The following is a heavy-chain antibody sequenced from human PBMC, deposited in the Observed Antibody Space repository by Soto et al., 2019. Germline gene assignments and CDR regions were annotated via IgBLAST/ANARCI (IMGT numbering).Heavy chain of an antibody. Sequence: EVQLLESGGGLVQPGGSQRLSCAASGFTFSSYAMSWVRQGPGKGLEWVTLISGSGGVTDYADSVKGRFTVSRDNSKNTMYLELNSLTAGETAIYYCAKIHSGSYEDAFDVWGQGTVVTVSS. CDR1: GFTFSSYA. CDR3: AKIHSGSYEDAFDV. CDR2: ISGSGGVT. J-gene: IGHJ3*01. D-gene: IGHD6-19*01. V-gene: IGHV3-23*01.